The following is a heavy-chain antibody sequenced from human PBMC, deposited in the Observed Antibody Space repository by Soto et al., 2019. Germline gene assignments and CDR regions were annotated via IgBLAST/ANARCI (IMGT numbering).Heavy chain of an antibody. CDR2: INHSGST. CDR3: ARGTSAGATFISWFDP. V-gene: IGHV4-34*01. CDR1: GGSFSGYY. Sequence: PSETLSLTCTVYGGSFSGYYWSWIRQPPGKGLEWIGEINHSGSTNYNPSLKSRVTISVDTSKNQFSLKLSSVTVADTAVYYCARGTSAGATFISWFDPWGQGTLVTVSS. D-gene: IGHD1-26*01. J-gene: IGHJ5*02.